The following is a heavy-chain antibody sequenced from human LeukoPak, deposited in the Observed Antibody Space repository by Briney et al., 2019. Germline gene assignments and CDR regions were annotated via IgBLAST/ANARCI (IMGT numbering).Heavy chain of an antibody. J-gene: IGHJ4*02. CDR2: INHSGST. Sequence: GSLRLSCAASGFTVSSSYMSWVRQAPGKGLEWIGEINHSGSTNYNPSLKSRVTISVDTSKNQFSLKLSSVTAADTAVYYCARAPSAARPTDYWGQGTLVTVSS. D-gene: IGHD6-6*01. CDR3: ARAPSAARPTDY. V-gene: IGHV4-34*01. CDR1: GFTVSSSY.